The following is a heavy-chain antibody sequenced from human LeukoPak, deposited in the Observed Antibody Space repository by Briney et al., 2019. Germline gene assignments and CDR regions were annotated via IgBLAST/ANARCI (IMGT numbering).Heavy chain of an antibody. D-gene: IGHD6-13*01. CDR2: IYPGDSDP. V-gene: IGHV5-51*01. J-gene: IGHJ4*02. Sequence: GESLKISCKGSGYTFTTYWIGWVRQMPGKGLEWMGIIYPGDSDPRYSPSFQGQVTISADTSISTAYLQWSSLKASDSAMYYCVRHGLGSSWFGFDCWGQGTLVTVSS. CDR3: VRHGLGSSWFGFDC. CDR1: GYTFTTYW.